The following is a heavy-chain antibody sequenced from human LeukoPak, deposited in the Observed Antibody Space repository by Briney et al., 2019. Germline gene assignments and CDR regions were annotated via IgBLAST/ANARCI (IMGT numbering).Heavy chain of an antibody. CDR2: IYYSGST. D-gene: IGHD3-10*01. Sequence: PSETLSLTCTVSGGSISSGDYYWSWIRQPPGKGLEWIGYIYYSGSTYYNPSLKSRVTISVDTSKNQFSLKLSSVTAADTAVYYCARHGITGRLPLNNWFDPWGQGTLVTVPS. J-gene: IGHJ5*02. CDR3: ARHGITGRLPLNNWFDP. CDR1: GGSISSGDYY. V-gene: IGHV4-30-4*08.